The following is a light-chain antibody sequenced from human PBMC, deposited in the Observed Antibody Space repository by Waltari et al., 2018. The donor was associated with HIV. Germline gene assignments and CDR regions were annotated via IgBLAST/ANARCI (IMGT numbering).Light chain of an antibody. V-gene: IGLV1-51*02. CDR3: GAWDNSLGGVV. J-gene: IGLJ2*01. CDR1: SSNIWRNS. CDR2: ETN. Sequence: QSVLTQPPSVSAAPGQQVTISCSGSSSNIWRNSVAWYQHLPGTAPKIVIYETNKRPSRRPDRFCGSKSGTSGTLDITGLQTVDEADYYCGAWDNSLGGVVFGGGTKLTVL.